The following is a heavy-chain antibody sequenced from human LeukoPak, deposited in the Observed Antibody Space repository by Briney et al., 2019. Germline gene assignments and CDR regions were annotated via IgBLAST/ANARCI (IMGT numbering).Heavy chain of an antibody. Sequence: PSETLSLTCTVSGGSISSYYWSWIRQPAGRRLEWIGRIYASGNTNYNPSLKSRVTMSVDTSKNQFSLNLSAVTAADSAVYYCARDAHGSGTWDWFDPWGQGTLVTVSS. CDR3: ARDAHGSGTWDWFDP. CDR2: IYASGNT. J-gene: IGHJ5*02. CDR1: GGSISSYY. V-gene: IGHV4-4*07. D-gene: IGHD3-10*01.